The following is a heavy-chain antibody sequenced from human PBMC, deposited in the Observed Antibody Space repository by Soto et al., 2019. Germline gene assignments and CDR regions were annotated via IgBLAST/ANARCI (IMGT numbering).Heavy chain of an antibody. V-gene: IGHV4-39*01. CDR1: GGSISSSSYY. D-gene: IGHD4-17*01. CDR3: SGEVYGDNIDY. CDR2: IYYSGST. J-gene: IGHJ4*02. Sequence: QLQLQESGPGLVKPSETLSLTCTVSGGSISSSSYYWGWIRQPPGKGLEWIGSIYYSGSTYYIPSLKSRVTISVDTSKNQFSLKLSSVTAADTAVYYCSGEVYGDNIDYWGQGTLVTVSS.